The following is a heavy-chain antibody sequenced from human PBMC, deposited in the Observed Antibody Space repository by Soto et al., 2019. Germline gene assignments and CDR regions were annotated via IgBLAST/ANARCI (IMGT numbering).Heavy chain of an antibody. CDR2: ISAYNGNT. CDR3: ARDVVTRWYYYYYGMDV. Sequence: ASVKVSCKASGYTFTSYGISWVRQAPGQGLEWMGWISAYNGNTNYAQKLQGRVTMTTDTSTSTAYMELRSLRSDDTAVYYCARDVVTRWYYYYYGMDVWGQGTTVT. J-gene: IGHJ6*02. V-gene: IGHV1-18*01. CDR1: GYTFTSYG. D-gene: IGHD2-15*01.